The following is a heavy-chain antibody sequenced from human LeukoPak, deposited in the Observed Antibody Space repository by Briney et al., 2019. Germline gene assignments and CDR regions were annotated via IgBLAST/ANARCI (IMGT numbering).Heavy chain of an antibody. V-gene: IGHV4-59*01. J-gene: IGHJ4*02. CDR2: VYYSGST. CDR3: ASTDTPMITIH. D-gene: IGHD5-18*01. CDR1: GGSISSYY. Sequence: SETLSLTCTVSGGSISSYYWSWIRQPPGKGLEWIGYVYYSGSTNYNPSLKSRVTISVDTSKNQFSLKLNSVTAADTAVYYCASTDTPMITIHWGQGTLVTVSS.